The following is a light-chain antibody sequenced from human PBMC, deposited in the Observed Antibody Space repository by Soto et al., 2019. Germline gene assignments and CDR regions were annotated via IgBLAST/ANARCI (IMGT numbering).Light chain of an antibody. V-gene: IGLV3-21*02. CDR1: NIGRKN. CDR3: QVWDSSSDQHV. CDR2: DDS. J-gene: IGLJ1*01. Sequence: SYELTQPPSVSVAPGQTASITCVGHNIGRKNVHWYRQKPGQAPVLVVYDDSDRPSGIPERFSGSNSGTSATLTITRVEAGDEADYYCQVWDSSSDQHVFGARTKVTVL.